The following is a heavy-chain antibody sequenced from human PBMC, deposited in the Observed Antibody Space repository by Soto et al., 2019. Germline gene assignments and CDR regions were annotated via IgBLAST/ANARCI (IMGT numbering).Heavy chain of an antibody. CDR1: GGSISSGDYY. Sequence: PSETLSLTCTVSGGSISSGDYYWSWIRQPPGKGLEWIGYIYYSGSTYYNPSLKSRVTISVDTSKNQFSLKLSSVTAADTAVHYCARASVQWLYTNFDYWGQGTLVTVSS. CDR2: IYYSGST. CDR3: ARASVQWLYTNFDY. D-gene: IGHD3-22*01. V-gene: IGHV4-30-4*01. J-gene: IGHJ4*02.